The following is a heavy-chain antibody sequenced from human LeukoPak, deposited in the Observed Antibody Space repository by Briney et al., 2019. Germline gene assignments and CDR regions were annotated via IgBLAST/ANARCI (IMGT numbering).Heavy chain of an antibody. CDR2: IMPLFGTA. CDR3: ASGLLGDGYGVGDYYQYMDV. J-gene: IGHJ6*03. V-gene: IGHV1-69*05. D-gene: IGHD5-24*01. CDR1: GGTFNSYA. Sequence: ASVKVSCKASGGTFNSYAISWVRQAPGQGLEWMGGIMPLFGTANYAQEFQGRVTFTTDESASTAYMEVSSLRSEDTAVYYCASGLLGDGYGVGDYYQYMDVWGKGTTVTVSS.